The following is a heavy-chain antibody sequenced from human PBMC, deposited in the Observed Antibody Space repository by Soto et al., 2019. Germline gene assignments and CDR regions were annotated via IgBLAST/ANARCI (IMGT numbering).Heavy chain of an antibody. J-gene: IGHJ6*02. CDR3: ARVGDYQSPDYYYYYGMEV. CDR1: GFTFSSYS. Sequence: GGSLRLSCAASGFTFSSYSMNWVRQAPGKGLKWVSSISSSSSYIYYADSVKGRFTISRDNAKNSLYLQMNSLRAEDTAVYYCARVGDYQSPDYYYYYGMEVWGQGTTVTVSS. CDR2: ISSSSSYI. V-gene: IGHV3-21*01. D-gene: IGHD3-16*01.